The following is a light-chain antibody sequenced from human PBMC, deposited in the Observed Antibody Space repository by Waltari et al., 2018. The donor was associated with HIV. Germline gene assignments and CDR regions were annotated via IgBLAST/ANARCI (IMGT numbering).Light chain of an antibody. CDR2: EVT. CDR1: RSTVGCDDL. V-gene: IGLV2-23*02. J-gene: IGLJ1*01. Sequence: QSALTQPASVSGSPGQSITLPCTGPRSTVGCDDLVSWYQQHPGEAPKRIIYEVTKRPSGVSNRFSGSKSGNTASLTISGLQAEDEADYYCCSCPRSGIRYVFGTGTKVTVL. CDR3: CSCPRSGIRYV.